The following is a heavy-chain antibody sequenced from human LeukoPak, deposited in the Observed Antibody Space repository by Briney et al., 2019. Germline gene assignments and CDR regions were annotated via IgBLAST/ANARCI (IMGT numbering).Heavy chain of an antibody. V-gene: IGHV1-18*01. J-gene: IGHJ4*02. CDR3: ARDEGPGAEDVYYIDY. CDR1: GYTFTSYG. D-gene: IGHD7-27*01. Sequence: ASVKVFCKASGYTFTSYGISWVRQAPGQGLEWMGWISAYNGNTNYAQKLQGRVTMTTDTSTSTAYMELRSLRSDDTAVYYCARDEGPGAEDVYYIDYWGQGTLVTASS. CDR2: ISAYNGNT.